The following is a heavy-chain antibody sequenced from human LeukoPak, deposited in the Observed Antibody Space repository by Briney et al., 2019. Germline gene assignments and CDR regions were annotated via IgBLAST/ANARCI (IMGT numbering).Heavy chain of an antibody. CDR3: ARDPTGLGYYFDH. D-gene: IGHD3-10*01. J-gene: IGHJ4*02. V-gene: IGHV4-4*07. CDR2: IYTRGNA. Sequence: PSETLSLTCSVSGGSISSFSWNWIRQPAGKGLEWIGRISTRGSDGRIYTRGNANYNPSLKSRVIISLDKSNNQFSLSLTSVTAADTAMYYCARDPTGLGYYFDHWGQGALVAVSS. CDR1: GGSISSFS.